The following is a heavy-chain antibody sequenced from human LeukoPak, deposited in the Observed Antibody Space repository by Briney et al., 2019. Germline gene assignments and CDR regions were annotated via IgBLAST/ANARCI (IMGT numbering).Heavy chain of an antibody. V-gene: IGHV1-2*02. CDR1: GYTFTGYY. CDR2: INPNSGGT. D-gene: IGHD1-26*01. Sequence: ASVKVSCKASGYTFTGYYMHWVRQAPGQGLEWMGWINPNSGGTKYAQKFQGRVTMNRDTSISTAYMELSRLKSNDTAVYYCAREYPMYGGHVHFDYWGQGTLVTVSS. CDR3: AREYPMYGGHVHFDY. J-gene: IGHJ4*02.